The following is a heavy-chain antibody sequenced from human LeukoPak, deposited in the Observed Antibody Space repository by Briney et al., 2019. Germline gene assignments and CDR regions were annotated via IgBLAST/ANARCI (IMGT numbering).Heavy chain of an antibody. J-gene: IGHJ6*02. D-gene: IGHD2-15*01. CDR2: ISSDGGHK. V-gene: IGHV3-30-3*01. CDR1: GFAFSSYW. CDR3: VRDAVSGMIRTEHGLDV. Sequence: GGSLRLSCAASGFAFSSYWMSWVRQAPGKGLEWVAVISSDGGHKYYTDSVNGRFTISRDNSKNTLYLQMNSLGAEDTAVYYCVRDAVSGMIRTEHGLDVWGQGTTVTVCS.